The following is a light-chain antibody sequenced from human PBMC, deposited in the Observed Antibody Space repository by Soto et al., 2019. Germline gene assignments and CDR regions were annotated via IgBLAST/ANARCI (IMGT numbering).Light chain of an antibody. Sequence: ILVTPAPSTLAWAPGGIATLACRASQSVRSDLAWYQQKPGQAPRLLIYDASTRATDIPARFSGSGSGTEFTLIISSLQSEDFAMYYCQQYGTAPITFGQGTRLEIK. V-gene: IGKV3-15*01. J-gene: IGKJ5*01. CDR3: QQYGTAPIT. CDR2: DAS. CDR1: QSVRSD.